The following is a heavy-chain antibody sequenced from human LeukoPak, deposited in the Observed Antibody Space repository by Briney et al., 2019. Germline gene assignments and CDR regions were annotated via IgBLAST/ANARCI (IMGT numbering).Heavy chain of an antibody. D-gene: IGHD5-18*01. V-gene: IGHV1-2*06. CDR2: INPNSGGT. CDR1: GYTFTGYY. Sequence: ASVKVSCKASGYTFTGYYMHWVRQAPGQGLEWMGRINPNSGGTNYAQKFQGRVTMTRDTSISTAYMELSRLRSDDTAVYYCARSDTAMVKVFDYWGREPWSPSPQ. CDR3: ARSDTAMVKVFDY. J-gene: IGHJ4*02.